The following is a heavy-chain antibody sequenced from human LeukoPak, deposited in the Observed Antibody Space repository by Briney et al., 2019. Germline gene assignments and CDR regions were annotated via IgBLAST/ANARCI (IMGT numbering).Heavy chain of an antibody. CDR1: GYTFTSYY. CDR2: INPSGGST. D-gene: IGHD3-22*01. CDR3: ARDHYDSSGFTRNFDY. Sequence: ASVKVSFKASGYTFTSYYMHWVRQAPGQGLEWMGIINPSGGSTSYAQKFQGRVTMTRDMSTSTVYMELSSLRSEDTAVYYCARDHYDSSGFTRNFDYWGQGTLVTVSS. V-gene: IGHV1-46*01. J-gene: IGHJ4*02.